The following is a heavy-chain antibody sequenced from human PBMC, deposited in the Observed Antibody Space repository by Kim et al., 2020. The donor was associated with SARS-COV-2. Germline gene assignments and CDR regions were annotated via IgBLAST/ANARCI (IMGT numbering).Heavy chain of an antibody. Sequence: GGTTEFAASVKGRFSISREDSKSIAHLQMNSLKNEDTAVYYCGRDGYGLIWGQGTLVTVSS. D-gene: IGHD2-2*03. J-gene: IGHJ4*02. CDR2: GGTT. V-gene: IGHV3-49*02. CDR3: GRDGYGLI.